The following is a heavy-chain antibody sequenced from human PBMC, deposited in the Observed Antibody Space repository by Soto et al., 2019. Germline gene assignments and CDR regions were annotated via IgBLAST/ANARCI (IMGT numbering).Heavy chain of an antibody. CDR3: ARGGAIFGVVIRAFDM. D-gene: IGHD3-3*01. Sequence: GGSLRLSCAASGFTFSGFAMHWVRQASGKGLEWVGRIKTKTDSYATAYAASVKGRFTISRDDSRNTAYLQMNSLKTEDTAVYYCARGGAIFGVVIRAFDMWGQGTMVTVSS. J-gene: IGHJ3*02. CDR2: IKTKTDSYAT. CDR1: GFTFSGFA. V-gene: IGHV3-73*01.